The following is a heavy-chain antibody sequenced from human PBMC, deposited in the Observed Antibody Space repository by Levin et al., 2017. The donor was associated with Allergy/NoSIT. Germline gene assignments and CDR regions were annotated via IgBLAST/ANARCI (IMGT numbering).Heavy chain of an antibody. CDR3: ARGAGGYEYYFDY. CDR2: ISSSSSYI. J-gene: IGHJ4*02. D-gene: IGHD5-12*01. Sequence: GGSLRLSCAASGFTFSSYSMNWVRQAPGKGLEWVSSISSSSSYIYYADSVKGRFTISRDNAKNSLYLQMNSLRAEDTAVYYCARGAGGYEYYFDYWGQGTLVTVSS. CDR1: GFTFSSYS. V-gene: IGHV3-21*01.